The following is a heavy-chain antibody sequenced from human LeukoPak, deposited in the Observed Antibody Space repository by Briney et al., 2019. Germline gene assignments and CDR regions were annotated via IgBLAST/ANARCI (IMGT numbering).Heavy chain of an antibody. V-gene: IGHV3-21*05. D-gene: IGHD1-26*01. CDR1: GFTFSSYS. J-gene: IGHJ4*02. CDR2: ISSSGRSI. CDR3: GREIPSGSYAPDY. Sequence: PGGSLRLSCAASGFTFSSYSMNWARQAPGKGLEWVSYISSSGRSILYADSVKGRFTVSRDNAKNSLYLQMNNLRAEDTAVYYCGREIPSGSYAPDYWGQGILVIVSS.